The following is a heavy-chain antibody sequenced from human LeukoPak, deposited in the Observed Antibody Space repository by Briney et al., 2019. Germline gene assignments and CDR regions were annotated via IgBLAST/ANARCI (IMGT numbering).Heavy chain of an antibody. J-gene: IGHJ4*02. CDR2: IYYSGST. CDR3: ARVCDYSNYNFDY. Sequence: SETLSLTCAVSGGSISSSSYYWGWIRQPPGKGLEWIGSIYYSGSTYYNPSLKSRVTISVDTSKNQFSLKLSSVTAADTAVYYCARVCDYSNYNFDYWGQGTLVTVSS. V-gene: IGHV4-39*07. D-gene: IGHD4-11*01. CDR1: GGSISSSSYY.